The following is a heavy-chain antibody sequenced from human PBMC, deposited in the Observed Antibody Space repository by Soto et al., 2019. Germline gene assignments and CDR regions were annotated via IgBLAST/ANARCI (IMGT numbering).Heavy chain of an antibody. CDR1: GGSFSGYY. Sequence: PSETLSLTCAVYGGSFSGYYWSWIRQPPGKGLEWIGEINHSGSTNYNPSLKSRVTISVDTSKDQFSLKLSSVTAADTAVYYCARVRGYSYGNYFDYWGQGTLVTVSS. V-gene: IGHV4-34*01. D-gene: IGHD5-18*01. CDR3: ARVRGYSYGNYFDY. J-gene: IGHJ4*02. CDR2: INHSGST.